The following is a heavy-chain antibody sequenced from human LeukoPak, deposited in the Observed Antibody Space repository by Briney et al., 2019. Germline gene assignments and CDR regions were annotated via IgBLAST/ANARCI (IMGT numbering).Heavy chain of an antibody. V-gene: IGHV3-30*02. CDR3: AAPGVPAATYYFDY. CDR1: GFTFSTYG. CDR2: IRYDGSNK. D-gene: IGHD2-2*01. Sequence: GSLRLSCAASGFTFSTYGMHWVRQAPGKGLEWVAFIRYDGSNKYYADSVKGRFTISRDNSKNTVYLQMNSLRAEGTAVYYCAAPGVPAATYYFDYWGQGTLVTVSS. J-gene: IGHJ4*02.